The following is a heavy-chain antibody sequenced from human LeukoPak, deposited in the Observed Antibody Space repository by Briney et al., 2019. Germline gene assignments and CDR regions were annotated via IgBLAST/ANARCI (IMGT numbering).Heavy chain of an antibody. J-gene: IGHJ4*02. CDR1: GITFTDYY. V-gene: IGHV1-2*02. CDR3: VREGITKAFDL. CDR2: INPHSGVA. D-gene: IGHD1-14*01. Sequence: ASVKVSCKASGITFTDYYMHWVRLAPGQGLEWMGYINPHSGVASFPQKFRGRVTLTTDTSISAAYMELSSLISDDTAMYYCVREGITKAFDLWGQGALVTVSS.